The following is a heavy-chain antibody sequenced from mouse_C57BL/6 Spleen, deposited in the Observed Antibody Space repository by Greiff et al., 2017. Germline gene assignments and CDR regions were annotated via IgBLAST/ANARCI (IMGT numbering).Heavy chain of an antibody. CDR2: IYPRSGNT. V-gene: IGHV1-81*01. CDR3: ARDYYDGSSYDYFDY. CDR1: GYTFTSYG. J-gene: IGHJ2*01. Sequence: LEESGAELARPGASVKLSCKASGYTFTSYGISWVKQRTGQGLEWIGEIYPRSGNTYYNEKFKGKATLTADKSSSTAYMELRSLTSEDSAVYFCARDYYDGSSYDYFDYWGQGTTRTVSS. D-gene: IGHD1-1*01.